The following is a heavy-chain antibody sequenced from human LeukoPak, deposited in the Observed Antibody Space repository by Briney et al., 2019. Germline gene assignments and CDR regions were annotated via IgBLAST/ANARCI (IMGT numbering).Heavy chain of an antibody. V-gene: IGHV1-2*02. Sequence: GASVKVSCKASGGTFSSYAISWVRQAPGQGLEWMGWINPNSGGTNYAQKFQGRVTMTRDTSNSTAYMELSRLRPDDTAVYYCARDRWYYNGDYWGQGTLVTVSS. CDR2: INPNSGGT. CDR1: GGTFSSYA. D-gene: IGHD6-13*01. J-gene: IGHJ4*02. CDR3: ARDRWYYNGDY.